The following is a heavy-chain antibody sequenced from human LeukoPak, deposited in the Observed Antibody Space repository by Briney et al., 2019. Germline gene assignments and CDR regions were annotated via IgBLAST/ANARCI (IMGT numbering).Heavy chain of an antibody. Sequence: GGSLRLSCAASGFTFNTYEMNWVRQAPGKGLEWVSYISSSGSTIYYADSVKGRFTISRDNAKNSLHLQMNSLRAEDTAVYYCARRIALCSFDYWGQGTLVTVSS. CDR1: GFTFNTYE. CDR2: ISSSGSTI. V-gene: IGHV3-48*03. J-gene: IGHJ4*02. D-gene: IGHD6-6*01. CDR3: ARRIALCSFDY.